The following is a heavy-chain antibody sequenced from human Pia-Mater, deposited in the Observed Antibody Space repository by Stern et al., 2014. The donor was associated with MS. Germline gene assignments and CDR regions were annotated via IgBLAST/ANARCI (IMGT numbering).Heavy chain of an antibody. J-gene: IGHJ4*02. CDR2: IHPHSGGA. CDR3: ARSAIEIAAPGHFDY. CDR1: GYTFTGYF. V-gene: IGHV1-2*06. Sequence: VQLVESGAEVKKPGASVKGSCKASGYTFTGYFMHWVRQAPGQGLEWMGRIHPHSGGAEYAQKFQGRVTMTRDTSISPAYMELSRLRSDDKAVYYCARSAIEIAAPGHFDYWGQGTLVTVSS. D-gene: IGHD6-13*01.